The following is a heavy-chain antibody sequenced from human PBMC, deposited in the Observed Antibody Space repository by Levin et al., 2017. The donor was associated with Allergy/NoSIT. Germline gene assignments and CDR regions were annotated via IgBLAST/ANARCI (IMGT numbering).Heavy chain of an antibody. Sequence: GESLKISCAASGFTVSSNYMSWVRQAPGKGLEWVSVIYSGGSTYYADSVKGRFTISRDNSKNTLYLQMNSLRAEDTAVYYCARQYYGSGSYSPKRRDIWGQGTMVTVSS. V-gene: IGHV3-66*04. CDR3: ARQYYGSGSYSPKRRDI. CDR2: IYSGGST. J-gene: IGHJ3*02. CDR1: GFTVSSNY. D-gene: IGHD3-10*01.